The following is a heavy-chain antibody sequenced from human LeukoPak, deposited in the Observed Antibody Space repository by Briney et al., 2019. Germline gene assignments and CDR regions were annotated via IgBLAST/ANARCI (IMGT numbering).Heavy chain of an antibody. D-gene: IGHD6-13*01. J-gene: IGHJ4*02. CDR3: ARVADEYSSSWYRDDY. Sequence: GGSLRLSCAASGFTFSSYSMNWVRQAPGKGLEWVSSISSSSSYIYYADSVKGRFTISRDNAKNSLHLQMNSLRAEDTAVYYCARVADEYSSSWYRDDYWGQGTLVTVSS. CDR2: ISSSSSYI. CDR1: GFTFSSYS. V-gene: IGHV3-21*01.